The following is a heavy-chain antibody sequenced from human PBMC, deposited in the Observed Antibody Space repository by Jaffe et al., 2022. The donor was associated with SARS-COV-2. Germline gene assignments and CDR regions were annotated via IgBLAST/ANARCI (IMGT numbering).Heavy chain of an antibody. D-gene: IGHD6-13*01. V-gene: IGHV4-59*01. J-gene: IGHJ6*02. Sequence: QVQLQESGPGLVKPSETLSLTCTVSGGSISSYYWSWIRQPPGKGLEWIGYIYYSGSTNYNPSLKSRVTISVDTSKNQFSLKLSSVTAADTAVYYCARGGLSSRGYYYYGMDVWGQGTTVTVSS. CDR3: ARGGLSSRGYYYYGMDV. CDR2: IYYSGST. CDR1: GGSISSYY.